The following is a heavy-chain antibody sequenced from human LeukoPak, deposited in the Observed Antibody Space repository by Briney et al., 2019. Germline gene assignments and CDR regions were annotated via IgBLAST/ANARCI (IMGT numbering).Heavy chain of an antibody. CDR3: ARHPGVAAALFS. CDR1: GDSIRSSTYY. D-gene: IGHD6-13*01. CDR2: TYYSGSA. J-gene: IGHJ5*02. Sequence: SETLSLTCTVSGDSIRSSTYYWGWIRQPPGKGLEWIGSTYYSGSAYYNPSLGSRVAISVDTSKNHFSLNLTSVTAADTGVYYCARHPGVAAALFSWGQGTLVTVPS. V-gene: IGHV4-39*02.